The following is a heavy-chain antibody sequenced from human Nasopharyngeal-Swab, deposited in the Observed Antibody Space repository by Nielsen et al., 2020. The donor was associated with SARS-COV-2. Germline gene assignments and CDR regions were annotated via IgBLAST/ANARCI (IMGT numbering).Heavy chain of an antibody. CDR2: VYYTGST. J-gene: IGHJ6*03. CDR3: ARSPHYYYYYMDV. Sequence: WIRQPPGKGLQWIGSVYYTGSTYYNPSLKSRVTISVDTSQNQFSLKLRSATAADTAVYYCARSPHYYYYYMDVWGTGTTVTVSS. V-gene: IGHV4-39*01.